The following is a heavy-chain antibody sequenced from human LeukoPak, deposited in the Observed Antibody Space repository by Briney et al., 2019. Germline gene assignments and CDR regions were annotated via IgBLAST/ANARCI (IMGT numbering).Heavy chain of an antibody. D-gene: IGHD5-12*01. V-gene: IGHV1-18*01. Sequence: GASVKVSCKASGYTFTSYGITWVRQAPGQGLEWMGWISAYNGNTNYAQKLQGRVTLTTDTSTTSAYMELRSLRSDDTAVYYCARGYSGYGMAGWFDPWGQGTLVTVSS. CDR1: GYTFTSYG. J-gene: IGHJ5*02. CDR3: ARGYSGYGMAGWFDP. CDR2: ISAYNGNT.